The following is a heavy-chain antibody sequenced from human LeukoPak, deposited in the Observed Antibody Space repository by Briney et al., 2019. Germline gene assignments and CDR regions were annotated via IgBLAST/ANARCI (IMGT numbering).Heavy chain of an antibody. D-gene: IGHD2-15*01. CDR3: AKDKGSGDPYYMDV. Sequence: GGSLRLSCTVSGFTVSSNSWSWVRQAPGKGLEWVSFIYSGGKTHSSDSVKGRFTISRDNSKNTLYLQMNSLRAEDTAVYYCAKDKGSGDPYYMDVWGKGTTVTISS. CDR2: IYSGGKT. CDR1: GFTVSSNS. V-gene: IGHV3-53*01. J-gene: IGHJ6*03.